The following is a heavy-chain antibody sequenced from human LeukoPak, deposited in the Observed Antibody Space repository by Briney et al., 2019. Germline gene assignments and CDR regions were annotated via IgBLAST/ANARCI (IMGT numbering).Heavy chain of an antibody. CDR3: ARELNLLGYYDSSGGDLDY. CDR2: INPNSGGT. CDR1: GYTFTGYY. V-gene: IGHV1-2*02. J-gene: IGHJ4*02. Sequence: ASVKVSCKASGYTFTGYYMHWVRQAPGQGLEWMGWINPNSGGTNYAQKFQGRVTMTRDTSISTAYMELSRLRSDDTAVYYCARELNLLGYYDSSGGDLDYWGQGTLVTVSS. D-gene: IGHD3-22*01.